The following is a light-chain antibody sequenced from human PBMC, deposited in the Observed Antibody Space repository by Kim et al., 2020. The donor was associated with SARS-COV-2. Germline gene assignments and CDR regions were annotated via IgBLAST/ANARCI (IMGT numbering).Light chain of an antibody. CDR1: GRAVGGSTY. V-gene: IGLV2-8*01. CDR3: SSYAGSNNLV. CDR2: EVS. Sequence: GRPAPLPCTGPGRAVGGSTYVSWYQQHPGKAPKLMIYEVSKRPSGVPDRFSGSKSGNTASLTVSGLQAEDEADYYCSSYAGSNNLVFGGGTQLTVL. J-gene: IGLJ2*01.